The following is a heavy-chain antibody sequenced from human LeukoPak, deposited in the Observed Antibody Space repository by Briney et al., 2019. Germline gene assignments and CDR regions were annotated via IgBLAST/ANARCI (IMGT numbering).Heavy chain of an antibody. CDR2: ISYDGRNK. CDR1: EFTFNNHD. V-gene: IGHV3-30*18. J-gene: IGHJ3*01. D-gene: IGHD2-15*01. CDR3: AKPRDIDSWAFDV. Sequence: GRSLPLFCAASEFTFNNHDMHWVGQAPGKGLEWVAAISYDGRNKYYADSVKGRFTISRDNSKNTLNLQMNSLRTEDTAVFYCAKPRDIDSWAFDVWGQGTMVTVSS.